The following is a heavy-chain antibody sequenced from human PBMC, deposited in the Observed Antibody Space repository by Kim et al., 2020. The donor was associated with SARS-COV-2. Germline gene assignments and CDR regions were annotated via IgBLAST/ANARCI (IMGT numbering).Heavy chain of an antibody. V-gene: IGHV3-11*04. CDR3: ARDRGAVAGTLLDTLGDGLVDDNPTIMDV. D-gene: IGHD6-19*01. CDR1: GFTFSDYY. Sequence: GGSLRLSCAASGFTFSDYYMSWIRQAPGKGLEWVSYISSSGSTIYYADSVKGRFTISRDNAKNSLYLQMNSLRAEDTAVYYCARDRGAVAGTLLDTLGDGLVDDNPTIMDVWGQGTTVTVSS. J-gene: IGHJ6*02. CDR2: ISSSGSTI.